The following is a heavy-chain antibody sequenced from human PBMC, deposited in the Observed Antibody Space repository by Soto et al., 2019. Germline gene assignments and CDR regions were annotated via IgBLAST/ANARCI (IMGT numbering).Heavy chain of an antibody. V-gene: IGHV3-23*01. Sequence: PGGSLRLSCAASGFTFSSYAMNWVRQAPGKGLEWVSAISGSGGSTYYADSVKGRFTISRDNSKNTLYLQMNSLRAEDTAVYYCAKDSMVRGVTWFDPWGQGTLVTVSS. J-gene: IGHJ5*02. CDR3: AKDSMVRGVTWFDP. CDR2: ISGSGGST. CDR1: GFTFSSYA. D-gene: IGHD3-10*01.